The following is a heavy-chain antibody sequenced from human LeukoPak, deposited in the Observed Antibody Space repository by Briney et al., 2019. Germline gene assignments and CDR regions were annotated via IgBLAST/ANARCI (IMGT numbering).Heavy chain of an antibody. V-gene: IGHV1-46*01. J-gene: IGHJ3*02. Sequence: GASVKLSCKASGSTCTNSYIHRVRQAQPQGLEWMGLINPDGGNTNYAQNFQGRVTLTRDTSTSTVYMELSSLRPEDTAIYYCARIRDGYNDAYDIWGQGTVVTVPS. CDR3: ARIRDGYNDAYDI. CDR2: INPDGGNT. D-gene: IGHD5-24*01. CDR1: GSTCTNSY.